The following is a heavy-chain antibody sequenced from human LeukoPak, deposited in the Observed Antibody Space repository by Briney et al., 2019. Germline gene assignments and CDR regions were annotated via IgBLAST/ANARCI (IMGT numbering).Heavy chain of an antibody. CDR3: AREVYAGNWFDP. CDR2: ISGNGDST. D-gene: IGHD2-8*01. CDR1: GFTFSTCA. V-gene: IGHV3-64*01. Sequence: PGGSLRLSCAASGFTFSTCAMRWVRQAPGKGLEYVAAISGNGDSTYYANSVKGRFTISRDNSKNTLYLQMGSLRPEDMAVYYCAREVYAGNWFDPWGQGTLVTVSS. J-gene: IGHJ5*02.